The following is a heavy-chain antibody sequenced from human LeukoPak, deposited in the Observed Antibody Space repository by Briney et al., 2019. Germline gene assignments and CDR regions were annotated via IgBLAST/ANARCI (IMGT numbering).Heavy chain of an antibody. J-gene: IGHJ4*02. CDR1: GYTFTGYY. Sequence: GASVKVSCKASGYTFTGYYMHWVRQVPGQGLEWMGWINPNSGGTNYAQKFQGRVTMTRDTSISTAYMELSRLRSDDTAVYYCARDGSYDFWSGYLNYWGQGTLVTVSS. CDR2: INPNSGGT. D-gene: IGHD3-3*01. CDR3: ARDGSYDFWSGYLNY. V-gene: IGHV1-2*02.